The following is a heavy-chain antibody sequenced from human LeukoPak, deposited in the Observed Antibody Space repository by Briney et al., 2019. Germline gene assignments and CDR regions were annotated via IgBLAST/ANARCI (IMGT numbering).Heavy chain of an antibody. CDR3: AREVVSIPSYFES. D-gene: IGHD2-15*01. Sequence: SGGSLRLSCAASGFTVSSNYMSWVRQAPGKGLEWVSAISGSGGSTYYADSVKGRFTISRDISKNTLYLLMNSLVPEDTAVYYCAREVVSIPSYFESWGQGTRVTVSS. V-gene: IGHV3-53*01. CDR2: ISGSGGST. J-gene: IGHJ4*02. CDR1: GFTVSSNY.